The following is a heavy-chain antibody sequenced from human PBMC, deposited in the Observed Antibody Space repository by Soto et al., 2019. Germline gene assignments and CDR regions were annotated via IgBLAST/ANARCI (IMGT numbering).Heavy chain of an antibody. Sequence: SETLSLTCAVSGDSISGSQWWSWVRLPPGKGLEWIGEISHTGTTNYNPSLKSRVTMSVDRSKNQFSLKLSSVTAADTAVYYCARGLRLRLRYLVYSYNFDSWGQGTPVTVSS. CDR2: ISHTGTT. J-gene: IGHJ5*01. CDR1: GDSISGSQW. V-gene: IGHV4-4*02. CDR3: ARGLRLRLRYLVYSYNFDS. D-gene: IGHD3-9*01.